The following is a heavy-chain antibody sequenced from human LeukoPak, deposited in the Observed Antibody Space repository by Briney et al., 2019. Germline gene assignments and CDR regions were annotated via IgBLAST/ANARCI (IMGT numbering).Heavy chain of an antibody. CDR1: GFTFSSYA. D-gene: IGHD6-13*01. J-gene: IGHJ4*02. CDR2: ISYDGSNK. V-gene: IGHV3-30-3*01. Sequence: PGGSLRPSCAASGFTFSSYAMHWVRQAPGKGLEWVAVISYDGSNKYYADSVKGRFTISRDNSKNTLYLQMNSLRAEDTAVYYCARDARASSWQGVWGQGTLVTVSS. CDR3: ARDARASSWQGV.